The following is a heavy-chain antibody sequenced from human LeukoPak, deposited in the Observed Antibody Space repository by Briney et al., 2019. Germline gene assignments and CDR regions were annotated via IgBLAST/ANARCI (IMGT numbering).Heavy chain of an antibody. CDR1: GYTFTSYD. CDR3: ARDCCGGDCFPDY. Sequence: ASVKVSCKASGYTFTSYDINWVRQAPGQGLEWMGRINPNSGDTNYAQKFQGRVTMTRDTSISTAYMELSRLRSDDTAVYYCARDCCGGDCFPDYWGQGTLVTVSS. J-gene: IGHJ4*02. V-gene: IGHV1-2*06. CDR2: INPNSGDT. D-gene: IGHD2-21*02.